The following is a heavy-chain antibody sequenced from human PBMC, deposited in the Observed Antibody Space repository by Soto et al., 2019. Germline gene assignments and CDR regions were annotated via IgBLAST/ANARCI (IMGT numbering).Heavy chain of an antibody. D-gene: IGHD3-9*01. J-gene: IGHJ6*02. CDR1: GFTFSSYG. CDR3: AKNILTGYHYYYGMDV. V-gene: IGHV3-30*18. Sequence: PGGSLRLSCAASGFTFSSYGMHWVRQAPGKGLEWVAVISYDGSNKYYADSVKGRFTISRDNSKNTLYLQMNSLRAEDTAVYYCAKNILTGYHYYYGMDVWGQGTTVTVSS. CDR2: ISYDGSNK.